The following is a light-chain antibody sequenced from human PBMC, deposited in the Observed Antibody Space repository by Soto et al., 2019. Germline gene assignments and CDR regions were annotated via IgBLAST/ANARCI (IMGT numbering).Light chain of an antibody. V-gene: IGKV3-15*01. Sequence: EIVMTQSPATLSVSPGGRATLSCRASQRVSRNLAWYQQKPGQAPRLLIYDASTRATGIPARFSGSGSGTEFTLTISSLQSEDFAVYHCQQRSNWPPTGTPGQGTKADI. CDR1: QRVSRN. CDR3: QQRSNWPPTGT. J-gene: IGKJ1*01. CDR2: DAS.